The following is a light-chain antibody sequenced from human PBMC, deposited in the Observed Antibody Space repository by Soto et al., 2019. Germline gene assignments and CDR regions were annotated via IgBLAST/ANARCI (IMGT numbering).Light chain of an antibody. V-gene: IGLV1-40*01. J-gene: IGLJ3*02. CDR3: QSYDSSLSDWV. Sequence: QSVLTQPPSVSGAPGQRVTISCTGSSSNIGSGYDVHWYQQLPGTAPKLLIYGNTNRPSGVPDRFSGSKSGTSASLALTGLQAEDEADYYCQSYDSSLSDWVFGGGTKVTVL. CDR1: SSNIGSGYD. CDR2: GNT.